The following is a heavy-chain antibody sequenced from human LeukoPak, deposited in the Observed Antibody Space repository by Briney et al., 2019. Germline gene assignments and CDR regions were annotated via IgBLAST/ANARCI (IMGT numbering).Heavy chain of an antibody. D-gene: IGHD2-21*02. Sequence: ASVKVSCKASGYTFTSYGISWVRQAPGQGLEWMGWISAYNGNTNYAQKLQGRVTMTTVTSTSTAYMELRSLRSDDTAVYYCARTPYCGGDCFYYFDYWGQGTLVTVSS. CDR1: GYTFTSYG. V-gene: IGHV1-18*01. CDR3: ARTPYCGGDCFYYFDY. J-gene: IGHJ4*02. CDR2: ISAYNGNT.